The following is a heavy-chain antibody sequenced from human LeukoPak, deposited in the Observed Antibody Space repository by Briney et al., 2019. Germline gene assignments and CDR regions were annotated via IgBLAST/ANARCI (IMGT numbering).Heavy chain of an antibody. CDR3: ARDGGIAMDY. Sequence: KPSETLSLTCTVSGGSIRSYYWGWIRQPAGKGLGWIGRFYTSGSTNYNPSLKSRVTMSVDTSKNQFSLKLSSVTAADTAVYYCARDGGIAMDYWGQGTLVTVSS. CDR1: GGSIRSYY. D-gene: IGHD6-13*01. CDR2: FYTSGST. J-gene: IGHJ4*02. V-gene: IGHV4-4*07.